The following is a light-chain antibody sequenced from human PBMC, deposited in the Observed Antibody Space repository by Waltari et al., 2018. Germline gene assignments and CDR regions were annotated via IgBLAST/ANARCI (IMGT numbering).Light chain of an antibody. J-gene: IGLJ3*02. CDR1: NSDVGTYNY. V-gene: IGLV2-11*01. CDR2: DVT. CDR3: CSYAGSYTWV. Sequence: QSALTQPRSVSGSPGQSVTISCTGTNSDVGTYNYIPWYQQHPGKAPKFMIYDVTERPSGVPDRFSGSKSGNTASLTISGLQAEDEADYYCCSYAGSYTWVFGGGTKLTVL.